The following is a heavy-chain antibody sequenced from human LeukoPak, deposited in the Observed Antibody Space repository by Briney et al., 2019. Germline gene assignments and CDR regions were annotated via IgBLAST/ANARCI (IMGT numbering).Heavy chain of an antibody. CDR3: ARAQSIVVAGTELGFDY. V-gene: IGHV3-48*03. J-gene: IGHJ4*02. D-gene: IGHD6-19*01. CDR1: GFTFTSYE. Sequence: PGGALRLSCPASGFTFTSYEMNWVRQAPGKGLEWVSYISRSGGTIYYADSLKGRFTISRDNAKNSLYLQMNSLRAEDTAIYYCARAQSIVVAGTELGFDYWGQGTLVTVSS. CDR2: ISRSGGTI.